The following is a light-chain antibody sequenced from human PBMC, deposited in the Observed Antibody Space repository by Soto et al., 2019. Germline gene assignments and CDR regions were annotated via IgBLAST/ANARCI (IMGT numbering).Light chain of an antibody. Sequence: HSALPQPASVSGSPGQSITISCTGTSSDVGGYNYVSWYQQHPGKAPKLMIYDVSNRPSGVANRFSGSKSGNTASLTIAGRQAEDEADDYCSSSTSSSTPLVFGGGTKLTVL. CDR3: SSSTSSSTPLV. V-gene: IGLV2-14*01. CDR2: DVS. J-gene: IGLJ2*01. CDR1: SSDVGGYNY.